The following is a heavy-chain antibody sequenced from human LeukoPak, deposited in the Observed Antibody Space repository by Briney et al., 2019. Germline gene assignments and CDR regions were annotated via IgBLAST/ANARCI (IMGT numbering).Heavy chain of an antibody. CDR2: TYTSGST. J-gene: IGHJ4*02. D-gene: IGHD3-3*01. V-gene: IGHV4-4*09. Sequence: KPSETLSLTCTVSGGSISSYYWSWIRQPPGKGLEWIGYTYTSGSTNYNPSLKSRVIISVDTSKSQFSLKLSSVTAADTAVCYCASSSLWSGYYTYDFWGQGTLVTVSS. CDR1: GGSISSYY. CDR3: ASSSLWSGYYTYDF.